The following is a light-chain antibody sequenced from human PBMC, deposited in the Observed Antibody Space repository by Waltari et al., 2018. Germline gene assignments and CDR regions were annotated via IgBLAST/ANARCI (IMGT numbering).Light chain of an antibody. CDR1: QSISTY. V-gene: IGKV1-39*01. Sequence: DIQMTQSPSSLPASVRDRVSITCRSSQSISTYLNWYQQKPGAAPKLLIYAASSLQSGVPSRFSGSGSGTDFTLTISSLQPEDFATYYCQQSYNTPRTFGQGTKVEIK. CDR3: QQSYNTPRT. J-gene: IGKJ1*01. CDR2: AAS.